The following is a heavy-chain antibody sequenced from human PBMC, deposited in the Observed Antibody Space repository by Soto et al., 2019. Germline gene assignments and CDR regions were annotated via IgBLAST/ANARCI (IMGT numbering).Heavy chain of an antibody. V-gene: IGHV3-23*01. CDR3: AKDHSSGWYDAFDI. Sequence: PGGSLRLSCAASGFMFTTYAMSWVRQAPGKGLEWVSVISGRGDNTYYTDSVKGRFTISRDNSKNTLYLQMNSLRAEDTAVYYCAKDHSSGWYDAFDIWGQGTMVTVS. J-gene: IGHJ3*02. CDR2: ISGRGDNT. D-gene: IGHD6-19*01. CDR1: GFMFTTYA.